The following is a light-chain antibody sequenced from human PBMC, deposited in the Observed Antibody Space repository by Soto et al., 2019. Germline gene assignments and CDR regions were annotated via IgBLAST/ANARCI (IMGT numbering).Light chain of an antibody. CDR2: GAS. Sequence: EIVMTQSPASLSVSPGERATLSCRASQSVSSNLAWYQQKPGQAPRLLIYGASTRATSIPARFSGSASGTEFTLTISSLQSEDFAVYYCQQYNNWPRTFGQGTKVEIK. J-gene: IGKJ1*01. CDR1: QSVSSN. V-gene: IGKV3-15*01. CDR3: QQYNNWPRT.